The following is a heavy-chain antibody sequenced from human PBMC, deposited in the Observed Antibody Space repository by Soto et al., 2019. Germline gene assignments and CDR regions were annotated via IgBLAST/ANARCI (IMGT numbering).Heavy chain of an antibody. CDR2: INHSGST. CDR3: ARGLATWGWSWFDP. D-gene: IGHD5-12*01. V-gene: IGHV4-34*01. Sequence: QVQLQQWGAGLLKPSETLSLTCAVYGGSFSGYYWSWIRQPPGKGLEWIGEINHSGSTNYNPSLKSRVTRSVDTSKNQFSLKLSSVTAADTAVYYCARGLATWGWSWFDPWGQGTLVTVSS. J-gene: IGHJ5*02. CDR1: GGSFSGYY.